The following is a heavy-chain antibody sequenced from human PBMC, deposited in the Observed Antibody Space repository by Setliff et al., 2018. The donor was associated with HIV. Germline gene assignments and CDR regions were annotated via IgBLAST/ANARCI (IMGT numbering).Heavy chain of an antibody. CDR1: GFTLTDYP. V-gene: IGHV3-30*04. J-gene: IGHJ5*02. Sequence: GGSLRLSCAASGFTLTDYPMHWVRQAPGNGLEWVAVIASHGNWHDYAASVKGRFTISRDTSRNTLYLQMNSLEIEDTAVYYCTTRLSGSYIPNWFDPWGQGTLVTAPQ. CDR2: IASHGNWH. CDR3: TTRLSGSYIPNWFDP. D-gene: IGHD1-26*01.